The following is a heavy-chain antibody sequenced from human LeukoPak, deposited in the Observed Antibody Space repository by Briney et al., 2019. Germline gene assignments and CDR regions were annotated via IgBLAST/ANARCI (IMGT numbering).Heavy chain of an antibody. CDR3: AKDWSYSSSWFDY. V-gene: IGHV3-9*01. CDR2: IRGNSGRR. CDR1: GFTFDDYG. Sequence: PGRSLRLSWAAAGFTFDDYGMGWVRHAPGKGRGWVSGIRGNSGRRMYADSVKGRFPISRDNAKNSLYLQMNSLRAEDTALYYCAKDWSYSSSWFDYWGQGTLVTVSS. D-gene: IGHD6-13*01. J-gene: IGHJ4*02.